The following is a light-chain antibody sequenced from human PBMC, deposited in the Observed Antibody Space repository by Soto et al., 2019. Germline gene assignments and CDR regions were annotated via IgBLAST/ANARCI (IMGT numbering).Light chain of an antibody. CDR3: QQYYSTPQT. J-gene: IGKJ1*01. CDR2: WAS. CDR1: QSVLYSPNNKNY. Sequence: DIVMTQSPDSLAVSLGERATINCKSSQSVLYSPNNKNYLAWYQQKPGQPPKLLIYWASTRESGVPDRFSGSGSGTDFTLTTSSLQAEDVAVYYCQQYYSTPQTFGQGTKVEVK. V-gene: IGKV4-1*01.